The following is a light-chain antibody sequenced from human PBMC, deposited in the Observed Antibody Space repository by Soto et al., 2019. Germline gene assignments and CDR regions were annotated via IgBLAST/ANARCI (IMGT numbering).Light chain of an antibody. CDR2: GAS. J-gene: IGKJ1*01. Sequence: EIVLTQSPGTLSLSPGERATLSCRASQSVSSSYLAWYQQKPGQAPRRLIYGASSRATGIPDRFSGSGSGTDFTLTISRLEPEDFAVYDCQQCGSSPRTFGQGTKVEVK. CDR3: QQCGSSPRT. CDR1: QSVSSSY. V-gene: IGKV3-20*01.